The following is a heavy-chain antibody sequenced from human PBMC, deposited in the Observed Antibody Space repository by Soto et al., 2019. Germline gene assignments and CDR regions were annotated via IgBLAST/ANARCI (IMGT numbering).Heavy chain of an antibody. CDR1: GFTFSSYG. J-gene: IGHJ6*02. CDR3: AKDRRVGITMIVVVPGYGMDV. Sequence: QVQLVESGGGVVQPGRSLRLSCAASGFTFSSYGMHWVRQAPGKGLEWVAVISYDGSNKYYADSVKGRFTISRDNSKNTLYLQMNSLRAEDTAVYYCAKDRRVGITMIVVVPGYGMDVWGQGTTVTVSS. D-gene: IGHD3-22*01. V-gene: IGHV3-30*18. CDR2: ISYDGSNK.